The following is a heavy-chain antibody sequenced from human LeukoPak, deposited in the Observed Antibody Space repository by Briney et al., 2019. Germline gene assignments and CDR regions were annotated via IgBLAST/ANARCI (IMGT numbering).Heavy chain of an antibody. V-gene: IGHV1-2*06. D-gene: IGHD6-6*01. CDR3: ARDIAARPSGFDP. Sequence: ASVKVSCKASGYTFTCYYMHWVRQASGQGLEWMGRINPNSGGTNYAQKFQGRVTMTRDTSISTAYMELSRLRSDDTAVYYCARDIAARPSGFDPWGQGTLVTVSS. CDR1: GYTFTCYY. CDR2: INPNSGGT. J-gene: IGHJ5*02.